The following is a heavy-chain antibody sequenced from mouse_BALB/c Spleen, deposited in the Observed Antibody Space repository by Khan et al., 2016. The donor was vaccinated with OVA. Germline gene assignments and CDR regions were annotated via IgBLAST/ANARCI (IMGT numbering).Heavy chain of an antibody. V-gene: IGHV2-6-5*01. CDR2: IWGGGTT. CDR1: GFSLTDYD. D-gene: IGHD2-10*02. J-gene: IGHJ4*01. CDR3: AKGVWSYFYAVDY. Sequence: QMQLEESGPGLVAPSQSLSITCSVSGFSLTDYDVSWIRQPPGKGLEWLGVIWGGGTTYYNSVLETRLSISKDKPKSRVFLKMNSLQTDDTAMYYCAKGVWSYFYAVDYWGQGTSVTVSS.